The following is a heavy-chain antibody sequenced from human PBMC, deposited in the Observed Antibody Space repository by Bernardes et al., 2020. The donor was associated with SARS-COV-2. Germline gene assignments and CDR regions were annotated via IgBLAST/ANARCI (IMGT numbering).Heavy chain of an antibody. CDR2: ISAYNGNT. V-gene: IGHV1-18*04. CDR1: GYTFTSYG. CDR3: ARAIKDYGDYGTLYYYYGMDV. J-gene: IGHJ6*02. D-gene: IGHD4-17*01. Sequence: ASVKVSCKASGYTFTSYGISWVLQAPGQGLEWMGWISAYNGNTNYAQKLQGRVTMTTDTSTSTAYMDLRSLRSDDTAVYYCARAIKDYGDYGTLYYYYGMDVWGQGTTVT.